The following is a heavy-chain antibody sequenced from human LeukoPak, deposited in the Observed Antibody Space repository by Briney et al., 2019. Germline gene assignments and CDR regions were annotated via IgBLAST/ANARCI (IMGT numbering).Heavy chain of an antibody. CDR1: GFTFSSYW. CDR3: ARVPNYYDSSGS. CDR2: INSDGSST. J-gene: IGHJ3*01. V-gene: IGHV3-74*01. Sequence: TGGSLRLSWAASGFTFSSYWMHWVRQAPGKGLVWVSRINSDGSSTSYADSVKGRFTISRDNAKHTLYLQMNSLRAEDTAVYYCARVPNYYDSSGSWGQRTMVTVSS. D-gene: IGHD3-22*01.